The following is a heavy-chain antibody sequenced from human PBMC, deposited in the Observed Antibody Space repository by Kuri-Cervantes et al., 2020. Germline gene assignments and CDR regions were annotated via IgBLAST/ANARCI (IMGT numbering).Heavy chain of an antibody. D-gene: IGHD3-10*01. CDR2: INPNSGGT. J-gene: IGHJ6*03. CDR1: GYTFTGYY. V-gene: IGHV1-2*02. CDR3: ARDSVRGVTLYYMDV. Sequence: ASVKVSCKASGYTFTGYYMHWVRQAPGQGLEWMGWINPNSGGTNYAQKFQGRVTMTRDTSISTAYMELSRLRFDDTAVYYCARDSVRGVTLYYMDVWGKGTTVTVSS.